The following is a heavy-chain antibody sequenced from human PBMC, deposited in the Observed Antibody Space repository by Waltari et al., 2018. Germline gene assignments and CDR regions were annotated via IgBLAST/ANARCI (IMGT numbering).Heavy chain of an antibody. CDR3: AREGSSGLGYYYYGMDV. D-gene: IGHD1-26*01. J-gene: IGHJ6*02. Sequence: EVQLVESGGGLVQPGGSLRLSCAASGFTFSSYSMNWVRQAPGKGLEWVSYISSSSSTIYYADSVKGRFTISRDNAKNSLYLQMNSLRVEDTAVYYCAREGSSGLGYYYYGMDVWGQGTTVTVSS. CDR2: ISSSSSTI. V-gene: IGHV3-48*01. CDR1: GFTFSSYS.